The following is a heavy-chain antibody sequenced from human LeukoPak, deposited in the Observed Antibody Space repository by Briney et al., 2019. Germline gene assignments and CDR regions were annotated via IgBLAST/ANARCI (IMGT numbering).Heavy chain of an antibody. D-gene: IGHD3-9*01. V-gene: IGHV3-30*02. J-gene: IGHJ3*02. CDR2: IRYDGSNK. CDR3: AKWEYYDIFTGHTASGRAFDI. Sequence: GGSLRLSCAASGFTFSSYSMNWVRQAPGKGLEWVAFIRYDGSNKYYAYSVKGRFTISRDNSKKTLYLQMNSLRAENTAVYYCAKWEYYDIFTGHTASGRAFDIWGQGTMVTVSS. CDR1: GFTFSSYS.